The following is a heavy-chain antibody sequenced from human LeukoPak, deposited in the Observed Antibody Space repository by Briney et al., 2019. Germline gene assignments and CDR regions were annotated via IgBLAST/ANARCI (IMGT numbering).Heavy chain of an antibody. V-gene: IGHV4-30-4*01. J-gene: IGHJ5*02. D-gene: IGHD2-2*02. Sequence: PSQTLSLTCTVSGVSISSGDYYWSWIRQPPGKGLEWIGYIYYSGSTYYNPSLKSRVTISVDTSKNQFSLKLSSVTAADTAVYYCARSVVPAAIRFDPWGQGTLVTVSS. CDR1: GVSISSGDYY. CDR3: ARSVVPAAIRFDP. CDR2: IYYSGST.